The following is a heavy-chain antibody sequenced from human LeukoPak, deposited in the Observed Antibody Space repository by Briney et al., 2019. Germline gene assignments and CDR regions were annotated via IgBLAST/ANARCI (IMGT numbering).Heavy chain of an antibody. J-gene: IGHJ4*02. CDR2: IRSKAYGGTT. V-gene: IGHV3-49*03. Sequence: GGSLRLSCTASGFTFGDYAMSWFRQAPGKGLEWVGFIRSKAYGGTTEYAASVKGRFTISRDDSKSIAYLQMNSLKIEDTAVYYCTSLAVGSGSFRFDYWGQGTLVTVSS. CDR1: GFTFGDYA. D-gene: IGHD3-10*01. CDR3: TSLAVGSGSFRFDY.